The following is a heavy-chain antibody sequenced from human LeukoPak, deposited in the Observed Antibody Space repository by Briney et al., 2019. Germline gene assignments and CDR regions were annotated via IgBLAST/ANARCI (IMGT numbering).Heavy chain of an antibody. CDR3: ARRLRGSYDYFDY. CDR1: GGSISSYY. Sequence: SETLSLTCTVSGGSISSYYWGWIRQPPGKGLEWIGSIYYSGSTYYNPSLKSRVTISVDTSKNQFSLKLSSVTAADTAVYYCARRLRGSYDYFDYWGQGTLVTVSS. V-gene: IGHV4-39*01. D-gene: IGHD1-26*01. J-gene: IGHJ4*02. CDR2: IYYSGST.